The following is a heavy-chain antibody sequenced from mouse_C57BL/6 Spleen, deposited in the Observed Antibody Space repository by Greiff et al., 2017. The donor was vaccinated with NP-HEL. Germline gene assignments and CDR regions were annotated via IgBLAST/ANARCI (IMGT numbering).Heavy chain of an antibody. CDR2: INPNNGGT. CDR3: ARRDSHYAMDY. Sequence: EVQLQQSGPELVKPGASVKISCKASGYTFTDYYMNWVKQSHGKSLEWIGDINPNNGGTSYNQKFKGKATLTVDKSSSTAYMELRSLTSEDSAVYYCARRDSHYAMDYWGQGTSVTVSS. V-gene: IGHV1-26*01. CDR1: GYTFTDYY. D-gene: IGHD6-1*01. J-gene: IGHJ4*01.